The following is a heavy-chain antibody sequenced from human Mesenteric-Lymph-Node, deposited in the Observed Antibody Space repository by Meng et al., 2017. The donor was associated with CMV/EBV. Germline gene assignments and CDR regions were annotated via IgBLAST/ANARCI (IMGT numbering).Heavy chain of an antibody. Sequence: GSLRLSCAASGFTFSSYSMNWVRQAPGKGLEWVSSISSSSSYIYYADSVKGRFTISRDNAKNSLYLQMNSLRAEDTAVYYCARGGPAAIIYFDYWGQGTLVTVSS. V-gene: IGHV3-21*01. J-gene: IGHJ4*02. CDR2: ISSSSSYI. CDR3: ARGGPAAIIYFDY. CDR1: GFTFSSYS. D-gene: IGHD2-2*02.